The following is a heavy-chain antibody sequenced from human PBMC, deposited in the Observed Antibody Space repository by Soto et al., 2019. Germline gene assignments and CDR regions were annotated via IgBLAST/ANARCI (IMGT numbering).Heavy chain of an antibody. CDR3: AKAQEASGNVNSYFDT. Sequence: GGSLRLSCAASGFTLSAYAMSWVRQAPGKGLEWVSVISGSGDATYYADSVRGRLTISRDNSMNTLYLDMYSLRAEGTAVYFCAKAQEASGNVNSYFDTWGQGTLVTVSS. V-gene: IGHV3-23*01. D-gene: IGHD2-15*01. CDR1: GFTLSAYA. J-gene: IGHJ4*02. CDR2: ISGSGDAT.